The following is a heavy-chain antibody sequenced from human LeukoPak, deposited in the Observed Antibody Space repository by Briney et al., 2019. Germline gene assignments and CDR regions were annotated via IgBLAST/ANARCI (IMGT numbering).Heavy chain of an antibody. CDR3: ARGPSGYHNT. Sequence: PGGSLRLSCAASGFTFSSYSMNWVRQAPGKGLEWVSSISSSSSYIYYADSVKGRFTISRDNAKDSLYLQMNSLRAEDTAVYYCARGPSGYHNTGGQGTLVTVSS. V-gene: IGHV3-21*01. D-gene: IGHD5-12*01. J-gene: IGHJ4*02. CDR2: ISSSSSYI. CDR1: GFTFSSYS.